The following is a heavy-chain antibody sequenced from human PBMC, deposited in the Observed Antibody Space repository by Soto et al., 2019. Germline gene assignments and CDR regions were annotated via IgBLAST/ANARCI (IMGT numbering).Heavy chain of an antibody. J-gene: IGHJ4*02. V-gene: IGHV4-31*03. Sequence: QVQLQESGPGLVKHSQTLSLTCTVSGGSISSGGYYWSWIRQHPGKGLEWIGYIYYSGSTYYNPSLKSRVTISVDTSKNQFSLKLSSVTAADTAVYYCARVLVVFGGVGHFDYWGQGTLVTVSS. CDR2: IYYSGST. CDR1: GGSISSGGYY. D-gene: IGHD3-16*01. CDR3: ARVLVVFGGVGHFDY.